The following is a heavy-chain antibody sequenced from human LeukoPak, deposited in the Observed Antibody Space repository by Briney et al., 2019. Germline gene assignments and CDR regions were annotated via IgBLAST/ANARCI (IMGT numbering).Heavy chain of an antibody. CDR2: ISSSSSYI. V-gene: IGHV3-21*01. CDR1: GFTFSSYS. J-gene: IGHJ4*02. CDR3: ARVGKYDYVWGSYRTSDFDY. Sequence: GGSLRLSCAASGFTFSSYSMNWVRQAPGKGLEWVSSISSSSSYIYYADSVKGRFTISRDNAKNSLYLQMNSLRAKDTAVYYCARVGKYDYVWGSYRTSDFDYWGQGTLVTVSS. D-gene: IGHD3-16*02.